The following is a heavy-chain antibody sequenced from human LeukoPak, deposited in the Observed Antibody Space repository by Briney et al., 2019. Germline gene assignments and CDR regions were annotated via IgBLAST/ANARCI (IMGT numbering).Heavy chain of an antibody. CDR3: AREGRSRIAAAGRGNY. D-gene: IGHD6-13*01. CDR1: GGSISSRSYY. CDR2: IYYSGST. Sequence: SETLSLTCTVSGGSISSRSYYWGWIRQPPGKGLEWIGSIYYSGSTYYNPSLRSRVTISVDTSKNQFSLKLSSVTAADTAVYYCAREGRSRIAAAGRGNYWGQGTLVTVSS. J-gene: IGHJ4*02. V-gene: IGHV4-39*02.